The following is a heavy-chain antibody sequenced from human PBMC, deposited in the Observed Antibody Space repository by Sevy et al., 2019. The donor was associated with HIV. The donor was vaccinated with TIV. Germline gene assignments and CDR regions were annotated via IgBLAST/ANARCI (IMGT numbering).Heavy chain of an antibody. CDR2: IYGSGGAT. V-gene: IGHV3-23*01. Sequence: GGSLRLSCKPSGFTFTSYAMSWVRQAPGKGLEWVSTIYGSGGATYYADSVKGRFTISRDNSKNTLYLQMNSLRIEDTAVYYCAGGRYDSIGSFDAFDIWGQGTMVTVSS. CDR3: AGGRYDSIGSFDAFDI. CDR1: GFTFTSYA. D-gene: IGHD3-22*01. J-gene: IGHJ3*02.